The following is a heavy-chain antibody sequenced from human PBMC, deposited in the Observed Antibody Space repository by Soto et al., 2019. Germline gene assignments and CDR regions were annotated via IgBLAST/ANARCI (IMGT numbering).Heavy chain of an antibody. V-gene: IGHV3-33*08. J-gene: IGHJ6*02. CDR1: GFTFNTYG. D-gene: IGHD2-8*02. CDR3: ARADCTGAYWYSWPFNYGVDV. Sequence: QVQLVEFGGGVVQPGGSLRLSCTTSGFTFNTYGMHWVRQAPGKGLEWVAIIWYDGSNKYYADSVKGRFTISRDNSKNTLYLQMNSLRAEDTALYYCARADCTGAYWYSWPFNYGVDVWGQGTTVTVSS. CDR2: IWYDGSNK.